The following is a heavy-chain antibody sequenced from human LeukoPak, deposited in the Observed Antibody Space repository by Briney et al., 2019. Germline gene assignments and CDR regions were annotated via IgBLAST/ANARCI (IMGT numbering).Heavy chain of an antibody. CDR3: ARHIWRRYYYDSSGYYPYDY. CDR2: INHSGST. D-gene: IGHD3-22*01. J-gene: IGHJ4*02. Sequence: SETLSLTCAVYGGSFSGYYWSWIRQPPGKGLEWIGEINHSGSTNYNPSLKSRVTISVDTSKNQFSLKLSSVTAADTAVYYCARHIWRRYYYDSSGYYPYDYWGQGTLVTVSS. CDR1: GGSFSGYY. V-gene: IGHV4-34*01.